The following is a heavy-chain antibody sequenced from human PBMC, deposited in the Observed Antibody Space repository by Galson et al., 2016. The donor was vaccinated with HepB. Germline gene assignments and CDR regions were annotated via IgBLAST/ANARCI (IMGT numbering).Heavy chain of an antibody. CDR3: TKEGLKSYAQL. D-gene: IGHD1-26*01. CDR2: ISGSGDRT. CDR1: GFTFSSYS. V-gene: IGHV3-23*01. J-gene: IGHJ4*02. Sequence: SLRLSCAASGFTFSSYSMSWVRQAPGQGLEWVSAISGSGDRTYYTDSVKGRFTISRDNSKNTLYLQMSSLRAEDTAVYYCTKEGLKSYAQLWGQGTLVTVSS.